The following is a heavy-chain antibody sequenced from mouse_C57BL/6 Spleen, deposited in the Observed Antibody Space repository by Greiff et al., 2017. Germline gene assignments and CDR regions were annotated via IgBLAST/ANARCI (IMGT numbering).Heavy chain of an antibody. CDR1: GYTFTSYW. CDR2: IYPGSGST. Sequence: VQLQQPGAELVKPGASVKMSCKASGYTFTSYWITWVKQRPGQGLEWIGDIYPGSGSTNYNEKFKSTATLTVDTSSSTAYMQLSSLTSEDSAVYYCAREGSNYVRALDYWGQGTSVTVSS. J-gene: IGHJ4*01. CDR3: AREGSNYVRALDY. D-gene: IGHD2-5*01. V-gene: IGHV1-55*01.